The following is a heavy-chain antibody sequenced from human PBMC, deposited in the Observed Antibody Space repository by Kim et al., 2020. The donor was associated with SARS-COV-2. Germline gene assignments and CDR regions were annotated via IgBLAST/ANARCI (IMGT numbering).Heavy chain of an antibody. CDR2: INHSGST. Sequence: SETLSLTCAVYGGSISGYYWSWIRQPPGKGLEWMGEINHSGSTNYNPSLKSRVTLLVDTSKNQISLKLTSVTAADTAVYYCARVNLKYHNCWSGTMYNWFGPWGQGDLVTVSS. V-gene: IGHV4-34*01. J-gene: IGHJ5*02. CDR3: ARVNLKYHNCWSGTMYNWFGP. D-gene: IGHD3-3*01. CDR1: GGSISGYY.